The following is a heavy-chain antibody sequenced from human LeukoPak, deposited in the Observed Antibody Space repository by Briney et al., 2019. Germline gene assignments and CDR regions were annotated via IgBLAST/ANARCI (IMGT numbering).Heavy chain of an antibody. CDR1: GDSVSSNSAS. V-gene: IGHV6-1*01. Sequence: SQTLSLTCAISGDSVSSNSASWNWIRQSPSRGLEWLGRTYYRSKWSNDYALFVRSRINITPDTSKNQFSLQLNSVTPEDTAVYFCARGYSSNSYRYFYYYMDVWGKGTTVTISS. CDR2: TYYRSKWSN. CDR3: ARGYSSNSYRYFYYYMDV. J-gene: IGHJ6*03. D-gene: IGHD5-12*01.